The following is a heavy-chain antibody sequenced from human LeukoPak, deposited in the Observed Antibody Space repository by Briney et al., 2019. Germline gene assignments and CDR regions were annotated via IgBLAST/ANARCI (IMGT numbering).Heavy chain of an antibody. Sequence: PGGSLRRSCAASGFTFSSYAMSWVRQAPGKGLEWVSTISGSGGSTDYADSVQGRFTISIDNSKNTLYLQMDSLGAEDTAEYYCATMMYDFWSGYWPDYWGQGTLVTVSS. CDR3: ATMMYDFWSGYWPDY. J-gene: IGHJ4*02. CDR1: GFTFSSYA. V-gene: IGHV3-23*01. CDR2: ISGSGGST. D-gene: IGHD3-3*01.